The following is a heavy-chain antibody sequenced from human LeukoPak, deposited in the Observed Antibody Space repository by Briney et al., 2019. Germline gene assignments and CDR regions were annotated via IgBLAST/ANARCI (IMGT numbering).Heavy chain of an antibody. CDR2: ISSSSSYI. Sequence: PGGSLRLSCAASGFTFSSYEMNWVRQAPGKGLEWVSSISSSSSYIYYADSVKGRFTISRDNAKNSLYLQMNSLRAEDTAVYYCASWVSGRPHWGQGTLVTVSS. V-gene: IGHV3-21*01. J-gene: IGHJ4*02. CDR1: GFTFSSYE. CDR3: ASWVSGRPH. D-gene: IGHD3-10*01.